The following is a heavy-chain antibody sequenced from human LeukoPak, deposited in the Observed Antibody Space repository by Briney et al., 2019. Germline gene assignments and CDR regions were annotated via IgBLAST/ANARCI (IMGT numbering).Heavy chain of an antibody. J-gene: IGHJ4*02. Sequence: PGGSLRLSCAASGFTFSSYGMHWVRQVPGRGLVLVSRINSDGRSTRYADFVKGRFTISRDNAKNTLYLQMNSLRAEDTAVYYCARDLWGPRDSYFAYWGQGTLVTVSS. CDR2: INSDGRST. CDR1: GFTFSSYG. D-gene: IGHD2/OR15-2a*01. V-gene: IGHV3-74*01. CDR3: ARDLWGPRDSYFAY.